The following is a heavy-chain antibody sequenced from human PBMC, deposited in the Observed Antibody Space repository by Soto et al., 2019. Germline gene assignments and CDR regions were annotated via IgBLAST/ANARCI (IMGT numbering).Heavy chain of an antibody. CDR1: EFTFSTYG. CDR2: ISYDGSNK. J-gene: IGHJ4*02. D-gene: IGHD6-13*01. Sequence: QVQLVESGGGVVQPGRSLRLSCAASEFTFSTYGMHWVRQAPGKGLEWVAVISYDGSNKYYADSVKGRFTISRDNSKNTIYLQLNSLTAEDTAVYYCEKDSSLMAAGGTVDYWGQGTLVTVSS. CDR3: EKDSSLMAAGGTVDY. V-gene: IGHV3-30*18.